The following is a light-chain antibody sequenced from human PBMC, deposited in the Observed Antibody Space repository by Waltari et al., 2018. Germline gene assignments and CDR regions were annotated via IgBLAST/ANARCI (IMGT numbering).Light chain of an antibody. V-gene: IGLV2-14*01. CDR2: EVT. Sequence: QSALTQPASVSGSPGQSITISCTGTSSDVGGYNFVSWYQQHPGQAPKLMSYEVTNRPSWVSNRYSGSKSGNTASLTISGLLAEDEADYYCCSYTTTTTVVFGGGTKLTVL. CDR1: SSDVGGYNF. J-gene: IGLJ3*02. CDR3: CSYTTTTTVV.